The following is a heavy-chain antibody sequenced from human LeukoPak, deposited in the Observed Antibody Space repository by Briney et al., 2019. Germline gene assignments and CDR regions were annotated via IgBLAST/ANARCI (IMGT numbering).Heavy chain of an antibody. CDR3: ARCRGSYFKYYFDY. D-gene: IGHD1-26*01. J-gene: IGHJ4*02. Sequence: SETLSLTCAVYGGSFSGYYWSWIRQPPGKGLEWIGEINHSGSTNYNPSLKSRVTISVDTSKNQFSLKLSSVTAADTAVYYCARCRGSYFKYYFDYWGQGTLFTVSS. V-gene: IGHV4-34*01. CDR1: GGSFSGYY. CDR2: INHSGST.